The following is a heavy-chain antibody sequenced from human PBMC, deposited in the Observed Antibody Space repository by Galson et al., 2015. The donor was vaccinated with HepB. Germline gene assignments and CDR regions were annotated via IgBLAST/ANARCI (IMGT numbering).Heavy chain of an antibody. CDR3: ARDDCSSTSCRKTPLDY. D-gene: IGHD2-2*01. CDR2: INPSGGST. V-gene: IGHV1-46*01. J-gene: IGHJ4*02. CDR1: GYTFTSYY. Sequence: SVKVSCKASGYTFTSYYMHWVRQAPGQGLEWMGIINPSGGSTSYAQKFQGRVTMTRDTSTSTVYIELSSLRSEDTAVYYCARDDCSSTSCRKTPLDYWGQGTLVTVSS.